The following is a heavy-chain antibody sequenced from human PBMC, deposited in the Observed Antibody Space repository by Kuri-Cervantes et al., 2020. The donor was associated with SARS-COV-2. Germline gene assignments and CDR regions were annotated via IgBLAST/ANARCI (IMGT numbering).Heavy chain of an antibody. D-gene: IGHD2-2*01. CDR1: GYTFTSYG. CDR2: INPNSGGT. V-gene: IGHV1-2*02. Sequence: ASVKVSCKASGYTFTSYGISWVRQAPGQGLEWMGWINPNSGGTNYAQKFQGRVTMTRDTSISTAYMELSRLRSDDTAVYYCARDPMPDTNSVNHFPYWGQGTLVTVSS. J-gene: IGHJ4*02. CDR3: ARDPMPDTNSVNHFPY.